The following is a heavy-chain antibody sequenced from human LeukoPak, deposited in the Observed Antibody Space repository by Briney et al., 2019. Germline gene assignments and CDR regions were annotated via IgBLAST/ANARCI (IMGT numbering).Heavy chain of an antibody. CDR3: ARLAGIAAADTDFDY. Sequence: PSETLSLTCTVSGGSISSSSYYWGWIRQPPGKGLEWIGSIYYSGSTYYNPSLKSRVTISVDTSKNQFSLKLSSVTAADTAVYYCARLAGIAAADTDFDYWGQGTLVTVSS. CDR2: IYYSGST. V-gene: IGHV4-39*01. D-gene: IGHD6-13*01. J-gene: IGHJ4*02. CDR1: GGSISSSSYY.